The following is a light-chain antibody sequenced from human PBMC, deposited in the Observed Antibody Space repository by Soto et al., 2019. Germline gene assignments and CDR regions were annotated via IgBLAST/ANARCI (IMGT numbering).Light chain of an antibody. CDR3: QHRSNWPPWT. CDR1: QSVSSY. Sequence: EIVLTQSPATLSLSPGERATLSCRASQSVSSYLAWYQQKPGQAPRLLIYDASNRATGIPARFSGSGSGTDFTLTISSLEPEDFAVYCCQHRSNWPPWTFGQGTKVDIK. J-gene: IGKJ1*01. V-gene: IGKV3-11*01. CDR2: DAS.